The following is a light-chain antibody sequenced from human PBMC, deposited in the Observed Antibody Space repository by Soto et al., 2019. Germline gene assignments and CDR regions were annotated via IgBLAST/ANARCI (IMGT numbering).Light chain of an antibody. V-gene: IGLV1-40*01. CDR1: SSNIGAGYD. J-gene: IGLJ2*01. CDR2: GNS. Sequence: QSVLTQPPSVSGAPGQKVIISCTGSSSNIGAGYDVHWYQQLPGTAPKLLIYGNSNRPSGVPDRLSGSKSGTSASLAITGLQVEDEADYYCQSYDCSLSAAVFGGGTKLTVL. CDR3: QSYDCSLSAAV.